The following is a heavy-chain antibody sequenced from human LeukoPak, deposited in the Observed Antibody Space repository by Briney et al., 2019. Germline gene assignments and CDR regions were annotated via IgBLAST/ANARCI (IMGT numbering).Heavy chain of an antibody. CDR1: GYSISSGYY. CDR3: ARSPRLPSRNAFDI. V-gene: IGHV4-38-2*01. D-gene: IGHD4-11*01. CDR2: IYHSGST. J-gene: IGHJ3*02. Sequence: SETLSLTCAVSGYSISSGYYWGWIRQPPGKGLEWIGSIYHSGSTYYNPSLKSRVTISVDTSKNQFSLKLSSVTAADTAVYYRARSPRLPSRNAFDIWGQGTMVTVSS.